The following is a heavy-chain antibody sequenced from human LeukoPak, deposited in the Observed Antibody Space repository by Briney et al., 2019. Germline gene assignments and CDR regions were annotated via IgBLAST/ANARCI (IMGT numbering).Heavy chain of an antibody. V-gene: IGHV3-7*01. Sequence: PGGSLRLSCAASGFIFSSYWMSWVRQAPGKGLEWVANIKQDGSEKYYVDSVKGRFTISRDNAKNSLYLQMNSLRAEDTAVYYCASAATAMVFYNWFDPWGQGTLVTVSS. CDR1: GFIFSSYW. J-gene: IGHJ5*02. D-gene: IGHD5-18*01. CDR3: ASAATAMVFYNWFDP. CDR2: IKQDGSEK.